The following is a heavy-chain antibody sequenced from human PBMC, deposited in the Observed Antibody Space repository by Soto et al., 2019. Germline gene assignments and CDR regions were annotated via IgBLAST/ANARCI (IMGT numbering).Heavy chain of an antibody. J-gene: IGHJ4*02. Sequence: QVQLQESGPGLVKPSETLSLTCAVSGDSICSGRYYWGWIRQPPGKGLEWIGSIYNGGSTSYSPSLQSRVATAVDTGKNQFTLKVTSVTAADAAVDFCLKDYGEYIQGDWGEGTPVTDTS. D-gene: IGHD4-17*01. CDR2: IYNGGST. CDR1: GDSICSGRYY. CDR3: LKDYGEYIQGD. V-gene: IGHV4-39*01.